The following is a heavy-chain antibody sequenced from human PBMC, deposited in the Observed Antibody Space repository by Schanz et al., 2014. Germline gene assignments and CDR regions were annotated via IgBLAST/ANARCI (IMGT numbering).Heavy chain of an antibody. J-gene: IGHJ4*02. V-gene: IGHV3-9*01. Sequence: VQLVDSGGGLVQPGGSLRLSCAASGFGFDDYAMHWVRQAPGKGLEWVSGMSWNAGSLGYGDSVKGRFTISRDNAKNSLYLQMSSLKTEDTAVYYCVRLDVHDYWGQGTLVTVSA. CDR3: VRLDVHDY. CDR2: MSWNAGSL. CDR1: GFGFDDYA. D-gene: IGHD3-16*01.